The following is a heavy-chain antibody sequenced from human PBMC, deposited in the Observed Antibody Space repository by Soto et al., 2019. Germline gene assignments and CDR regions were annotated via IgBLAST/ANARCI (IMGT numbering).Heavy chain of an antibody. D-gene: IGHD5-12*01. Sequence: QVQLQQWGAGLLKPSETLSLTCAVYGGSFSGYYWSWIRQPPGKGLEWIGEINHSGSTNYNPSLKSRATISVDTSKNHFSLKLSSVPAADTAVYSCARGTRYEYSGYDWVGGRDAFDIWGQGTMVTVSS. V-gene: IGHV4-34*01. CDR2: INHSGST. CDR3: ARGTRYEYSGYDWVGGRDAFDI. J-gene: IGHJ3*02. CDR1: GGSFSGYY.